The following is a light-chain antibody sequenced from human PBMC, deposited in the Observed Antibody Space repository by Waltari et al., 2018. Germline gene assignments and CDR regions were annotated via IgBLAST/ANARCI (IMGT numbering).Light chain of an antibody. CDR3: CSYAGSRV. V-gene: IGLV2-23*01. CDR2: EGS. Sequence: QSALTQPASVSGSPGQSITISCTGTSSDVGSYNLVSWYQQHPGKAPKLMIYEGSKRPSGVSNRFSGSKFGNTASLTISGLQAEDEADYYCCSYAGSRVFGGGTKLTVL. CDR1: SSDVGSYNL. J-gene: IGLJ3*02.